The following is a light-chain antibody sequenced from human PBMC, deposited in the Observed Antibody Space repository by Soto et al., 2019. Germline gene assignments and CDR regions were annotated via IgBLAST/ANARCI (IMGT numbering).Light chain of an antibody. Sequence: DIQMTQSPSSLSASVGDRVTITCRASQSIYNYLSWYQQKPGKAPMLLIYAASSLQSGVPSRFSGSGSGTDFTLTISCLQPEDFATYYCLQSYNTPWTFGQGTEVEIK. CDR3: LQSYNTPWT. CDR2: AAS. CDR1: QSIYNY. J-gene: IGKJ1*01. V-gene: IGKV1-39*01.